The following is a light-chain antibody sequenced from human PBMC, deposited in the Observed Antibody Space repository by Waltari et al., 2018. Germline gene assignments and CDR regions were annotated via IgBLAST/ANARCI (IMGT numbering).Light chain of an antibody. CDR3: QHYGNLPVT. CDR2: GDS. J-gene: IGKJ1*01. V-gene: IGKV3-20*01. Sequence: EFVLPHSPATRSWSPGERPPFSCGAGQSVGSSLAWYQQNPGQAPRPLTYGDSSRATGIPARFSGSGSGTDFTLTISRLEPEDFAVYYCQHYGNLPVTFGQGTDVEIK. CDR1: QSVGSS.